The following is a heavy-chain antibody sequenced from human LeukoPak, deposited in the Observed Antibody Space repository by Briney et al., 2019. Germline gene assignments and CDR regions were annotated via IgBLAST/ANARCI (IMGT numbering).Heavy chain of an antibody. V-gene: IGHV3-23*01. D-gene: IGHD1-26*01. CDR3: AKSVVSGNYRGLDC. CDR2: ISGSGYNT. Sequence: GGSLRLSCAASGFTFSDYAMTWVRQAPGKGLEWVSRISGSGYNTYYADSVKGRVTISRDNSKNTLYLQMTSLRAEDTAVYYCAKSVVSGNYRGLDCWGQGTLVTVSS. J-gene: IGHJ4*02. CDR1: GFTFSDYA.